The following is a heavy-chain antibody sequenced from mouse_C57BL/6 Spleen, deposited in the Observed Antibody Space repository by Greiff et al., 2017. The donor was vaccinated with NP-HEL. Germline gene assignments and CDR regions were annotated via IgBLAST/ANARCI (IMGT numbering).Heavy chain of an antibody. V-gene: IGHV2-5*01. J-gene: IGHJ1*03. D-gene: IGHD1-1*01. CDR3: AKECYGSSYWYFDV. CDR1: GFSLTSYG. CDR2: IWRGGST. Sequence: VQLKQSGPGLVQPSQSLSITCTVSGFSLTSYGVHWVRQSPGKGLEWLGVIWRGGSTDYNAAFMSRLSITKDNAKSQVFFKMNSLQADDTAIYYCAKECYGSSYWYFDVWGTGTTVTVSS.